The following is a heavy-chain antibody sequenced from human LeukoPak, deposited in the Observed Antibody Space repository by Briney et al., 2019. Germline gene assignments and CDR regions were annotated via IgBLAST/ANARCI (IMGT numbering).Heavy chain of an antibody. CDR1: GFTFSSYA. D-gene: IGHD3-3*01. Sequence: GGSLRLSCAASGFTFSSYAMSWVRQAPGKGLEWVSAISGSGGSTYYADSVKGRFTISRDNSKNTLYLQMNSLRAEDTAVYYCAKDIGDLPYYDFWSGYDYMDVWGKGTTVTVSS. J-gene: IGHJ6*03. V-gene: IGHV3-23*01. CDR3: AKDIGDLPYYDFWSGYDYMDV. CDR2: ISGSGGST.